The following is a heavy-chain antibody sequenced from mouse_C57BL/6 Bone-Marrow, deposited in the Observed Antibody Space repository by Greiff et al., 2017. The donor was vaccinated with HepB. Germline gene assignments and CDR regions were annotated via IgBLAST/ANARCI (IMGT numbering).Heavy chain of an antibody. CDR2: RSYSGST. D-gene: IGHD4-1*01. Sequence: EVKLMESGPGLAKPSQTLSITCSVPGYSITSDYWNWIRKFPGNKLEYMGYRSYSGSTYNNPSLKSRISITRDTSKTQYYLQLNSVTTEDTATYYCARCSNWGIFDYWGQGTTLTVSS. CDR1: GYSITSDY. V-gene: IGHV3-8*01. CDR3: ARCSNWGIFDY. J-gene: IGHJ2*01.